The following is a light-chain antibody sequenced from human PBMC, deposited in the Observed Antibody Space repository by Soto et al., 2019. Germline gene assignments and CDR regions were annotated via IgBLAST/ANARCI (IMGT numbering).Light chain of an antibody. Sequence: QSALTQPPSASGSPGQSVAISCTGTSSDVAGYNFVSWYQQHPGKAPRLMIYDVSKGPSGVPDRFSGSKSGNTASLTVSGLQAEDEADYYCSSYAGNNNVIFGGGTKLTVL. J-gene: IGLJ2*01. CDR1: SSDVAGYNF. CDR3: SSYAGNNNVI. V-gene: IGLV2-8*01. CDR2: DVS.